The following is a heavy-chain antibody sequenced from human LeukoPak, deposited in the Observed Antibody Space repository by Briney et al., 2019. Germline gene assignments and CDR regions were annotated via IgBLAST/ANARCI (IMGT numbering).Heavy chain of an antibody. CDR2: IYYSGST. J-gene: IGHJ3*02. CDR1: GGSISSGDYY. D-gene: IGHD6-19*01. V-gene: IGHV4-30-4*02. Sequence: SETLSLTCTVSGGSISSGDYYWSWIRQPPGKGLEWIGYIYYSGSTYYNPSLKSRVTISIDTSKNQFSLKLTSVTAADTAVYYCAGTAVAAFTIWGQGTMVTVSS. CDR3: AGTAVAAFTI.